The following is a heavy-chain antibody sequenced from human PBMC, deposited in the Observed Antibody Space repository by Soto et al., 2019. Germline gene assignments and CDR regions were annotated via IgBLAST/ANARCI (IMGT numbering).Heavy chain of an antibody. CDR2: IYYSGST. Sequence: PSETLSLTCTVSGGSISSSSYYWGWIRQPPGKGLEWIGSIYYSGSTYYNPSLKSRVTISVDTSKNQFSLKLSSVTAADTAVYYCARLLIVVVPAAIQDWGQGTLVTVSS. CDR1: GGSISSSSYY. J-gene: IGHJ1*01. CDR3: ARLLIVVVPAAIQD. D-gene: IGHD2-2*01. V-gene: IGHV4-39*01.